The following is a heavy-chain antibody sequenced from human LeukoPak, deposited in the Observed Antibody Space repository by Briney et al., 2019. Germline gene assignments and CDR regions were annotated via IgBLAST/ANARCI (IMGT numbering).Heavy chain of an antibody. CDR1: GFSFSIYS. V-gene: IGHV3-48*01. J-gene: IGHJ4*02. Sequence: GGSLRLSCTASGFSFSIYSMDWVRLAPGKGLEWISFIDSRSTIRYYGDSVKGRFTVSRDNAQNSLFLQMNRLRVEDTAMYYCVRDLGAEPQNLWGQGTQVTVSS. CDR2: IDSRSTIR. D-gene: IGHD1-26*01. CDR3: VRDLGAEPQNL.